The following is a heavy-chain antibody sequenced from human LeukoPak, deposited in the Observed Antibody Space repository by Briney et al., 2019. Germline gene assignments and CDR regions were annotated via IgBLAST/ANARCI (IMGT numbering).Heavy chain of an antibody. Sequence: GGSLRLSCAASGFTFDDYAMHWVRQAPGKGLEWVSGISWNSGTIGYADPVKGRFTISRDNAKSSLSLQMNSLRAEDTALYYCAKESSFGDYTPGDFDYWGQGTLVTVSS. J-gene: IGHJ4*02. CDR2: ISWNSGTI. V-gene: IGHV3-9*01. CDR3: AKESSFGDYTPGDFDY. CDR1: GFTFDDYA. D-gene: IGHD4-17*01.